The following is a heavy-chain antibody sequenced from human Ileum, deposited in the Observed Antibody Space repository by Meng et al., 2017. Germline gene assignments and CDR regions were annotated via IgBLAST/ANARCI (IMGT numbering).Heavy chain of an antibody. CDR2: VNHDGGT. J-gene: IGHJ4*02. V-gene: IGHV4-34*02. CDR1: GASFTGYS. CDR3: AREGSWFGADY. D-gene: IGHD3-10*01. Sequence: QVHLQQGGEGLLKPSETLSLTCTVSGASFTGYSWTWIRQSPGKGLEWIGEVNHDGGTNYSPSLKLRVIISIDASKNQFSLKLTAVTATDAAVYYCAREGSWFGADYWGQGTLVTVSS.